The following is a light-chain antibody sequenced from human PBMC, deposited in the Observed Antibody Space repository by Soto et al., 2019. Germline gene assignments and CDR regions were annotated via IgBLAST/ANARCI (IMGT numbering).Light chain of an antibody. V-gene: IGKV3-11*01. CDR3: QERNRWPRGT. Sequence: EVVLTQSPATLSLSPGERATLSCRASQSVSVNFAWYQQKPGQAPRPLIYSASDRAPGIPARFSGSGSGTDFTLTISSLEPEDFAVYYCQERNRWPRGTFGGGTKVDIK. CDR2: SAS. J-gene: IGKJ4*01. CDR1: QSVSVN.